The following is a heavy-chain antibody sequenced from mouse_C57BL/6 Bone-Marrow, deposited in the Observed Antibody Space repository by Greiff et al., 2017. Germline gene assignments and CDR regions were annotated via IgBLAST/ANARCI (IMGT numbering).Heavy chain of an antibody. CDR3: ARGGLRAAWFAY. CDR1: GFTFSSYG. V-gene: IGHV5-6*01. J-gene: IGHJ3*01. CDR2: ISSGGSYT. Sequence: EVQVVESGGDLVKPGGSLKLSCAASGFTFSSYGMSWVRQTPDKRLEWVATISSGGSYTYYPDSVKGRFTISRDNAKNTLYLQVSSLKSEDTAMDYCARGGLRAAWFAYWGQGTLVTVSA. D-gene: IGHD1-1*01.